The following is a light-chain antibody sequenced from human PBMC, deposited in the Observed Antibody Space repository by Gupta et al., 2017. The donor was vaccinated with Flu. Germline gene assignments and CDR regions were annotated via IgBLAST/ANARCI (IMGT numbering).Light chain of an antibody. CDR3: QQYDTWPPWT. V-gene: IGKV3-15*01. CDR2: DAY. J-gene: IGKJ1*01. Sequence: ATCAVSLVERVTLSCRSSQRISSKIVWYQQKPGQAPRLLIYDAYTRSTGIPVRFSGGGSGTEFTLTINSLQSEDFAVYYCQQYDTWPPWTLGQGTKVEIK. CDR1: QRISSK.